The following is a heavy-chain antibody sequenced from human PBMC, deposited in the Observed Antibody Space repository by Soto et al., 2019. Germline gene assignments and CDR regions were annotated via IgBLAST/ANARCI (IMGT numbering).Heavy chain of an antibody. Sequence: ASVKVSCKASGGTFSSYAISWVRQAPGQGLEWMGGIIPIFGTANYAQKFQGRVTITADKSTSTAYMELSSLRSEDTAVYYCARDGYCTNGVCGWGQGTLVTVSS. V-gene: IGHV1-69*06. D-gene: IGHD2-8*01. CDR2: IIPIFGTA. J-gene: IGHJ4*02. CDR3: ARDGYCTNGVCG. CDR1: GGTFSSYA.